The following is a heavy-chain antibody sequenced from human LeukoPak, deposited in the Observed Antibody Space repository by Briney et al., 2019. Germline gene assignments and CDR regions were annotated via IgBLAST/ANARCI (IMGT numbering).Heavy chain of an antibody. V-gene: IGHV4-39*07. CDR3: ARYHCPGDICDGFDY. D-gene: IGHD2-8*02. CDR1: GGSISSSSHY. Sequence: SETLSLTCGVSGGSISSSSHYWGWIRQPPGKGLEWIGSIYYSGSTYYNPSFNPSLKSRVTISVDTSKNQFSLKLTSVTAADTAVYYCARYHCPGDICDGFDYWGLGTLVTVST. J-gene: IGHJ4*02. CDR2: IYYSGST.